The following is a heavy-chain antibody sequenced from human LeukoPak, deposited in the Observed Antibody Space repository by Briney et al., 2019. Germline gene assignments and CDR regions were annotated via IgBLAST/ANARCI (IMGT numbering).Heavy chain of an antibody. J-gene: IGHJ4*02. D-gene: IGHD2-21*02. V-gene: IGHV3-74*01. Sequence: GGSLRLSCAASGFTFSSYWMHWVRQAPGKGLVWVSRINSDGSSTSYADSVKGRFTISRGNAKNTLYLQMNSLRAEDTAVYYCARAYCGGDCYSDYWGQGTLVTVSS. CDR1: GFTFSSYW. CDR3: ARAYCGGDCYSDY. CDR2: INSDGSST.